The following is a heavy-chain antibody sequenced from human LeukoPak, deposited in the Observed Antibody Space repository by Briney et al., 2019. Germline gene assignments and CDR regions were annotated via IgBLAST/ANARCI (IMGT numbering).Heavy chain of an antibody. CDR1: GFTFSTYA. V-gene: IGHV3-23*01. CDR2: ISGSGDRT. D-gene: IGHD3-22*01. Sequence: QPGGSLRLSCTASGFTFSTYAMNWVRQAPGKGLEWVSHISGSGDRTYYADSVKGRFTISRDNSKNTMYLQMSSLRAEDTAVYYCVRDKNHYFDNGGYYHEGGVYFDLWGQGTLVTVSS. J-gene: IGHJ4*02. CDR3: VRDKNHYFDNGGYYHEGGVYFDL.